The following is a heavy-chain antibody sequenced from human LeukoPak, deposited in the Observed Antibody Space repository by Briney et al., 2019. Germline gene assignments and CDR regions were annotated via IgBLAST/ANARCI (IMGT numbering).Heavy chain of an antibody. D-gene: IGHD5-12*01. CDR3: ARRPIVAGYFDY. CDR1: GGSISSSSHY. J-gene: IGHJ4*02. V-gene: IGHV4-39*01. CDR2: IYYSGST. Sequence: SETLSLTCTVSGGSISSSSHYWGWIRQPPGKGLEWIGSIYYSGSTYYNPSLKSRVTISVDTSKNQFSLKLSSVTAADTAVYYCARRPIVAGYFDYWGQGTLVTVSS.